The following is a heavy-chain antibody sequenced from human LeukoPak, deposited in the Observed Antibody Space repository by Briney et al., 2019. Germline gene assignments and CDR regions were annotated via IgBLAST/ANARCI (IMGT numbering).Heavy chain of an antibody. CDR2: IYYSGST. J-gene: IGHJ4*02. Sequence: SETLSLTCTVSGGSISSYYWSWIRQPPGKGLEWIGYIYYSGSTNYNPSLKSRVTISVDTSKNQFSLKMSSVTAADTAVYYCARDSTYYYSSGSQKDWGQGTLVTVSS. CDR3: ARDSTYYYSSGSQKD. D-gene: IGHD3-10*01. V-gene: IGHV4-59*12. CDR1: GGSISSYY.